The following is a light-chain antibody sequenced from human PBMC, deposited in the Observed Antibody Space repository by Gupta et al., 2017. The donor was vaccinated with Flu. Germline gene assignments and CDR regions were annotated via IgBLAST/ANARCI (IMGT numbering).Light chain of an antibody. CDR3: QQYGSSPYT. J-gene: IGKJ2*01. V-gene: IGKV3-20*01. Sequence: ERATLSCRASQSFSSSYLAWYQQKPGQAPRLLIYGASSRATGIPDRFSGSGSGTDFTLTISRLEPEDFAVYYCQQYGSSPYTFGQGTKLEIK. CDR1: QSFSSSY. CDR2: GAS.